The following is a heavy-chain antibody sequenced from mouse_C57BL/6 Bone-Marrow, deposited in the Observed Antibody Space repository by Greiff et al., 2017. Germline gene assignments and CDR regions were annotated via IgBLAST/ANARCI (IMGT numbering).Heavy chain of an antibody. J-gene: IGHJ4*01. CDR2: ISSGGSYT. V-gene: IGHV5-6*01. CDR1: GFTFSSYG. Sequence: EVMLVESGGDLVKPGGSLKLSCAASGFTFSSYGMSWVRQTPDKRLEWVATISSGGSYTYYPDSVKGRFTISRDNAKNTLYLQMSSLKSEDTAMYYCARPLVCYYAMDYWGQGTSVTVSS. CDR3: ARPLVCYYAMDY. D-gene: IGHD1-1*02.